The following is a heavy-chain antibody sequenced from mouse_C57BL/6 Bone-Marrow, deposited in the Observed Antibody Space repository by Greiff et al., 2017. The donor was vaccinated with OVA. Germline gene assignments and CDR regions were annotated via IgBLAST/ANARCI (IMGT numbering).Heavy chain of an antibody. J-gene: IGHJ4*01. CDR3: ASTPYYAMDY. Sequence: VQLKESGPGLVKPSQSLSLTCSVTGYSITSGYYWNWIRQFPGNKLEWMGYISYDGSNNYNPSLKNRISITRDTSKNQFFLKLNSVTTEDTARYYCASTPYYAMDYWGQGTSVTVSS. CDR1: GYSITSGYY. V-gene: IGHV3-6*01. CDR2: ISYDGSN.